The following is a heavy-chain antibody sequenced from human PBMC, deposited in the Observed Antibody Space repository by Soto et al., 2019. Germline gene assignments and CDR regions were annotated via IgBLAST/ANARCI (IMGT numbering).Heavy chain of an antibody. V-gene: IGHV4-30-2*01. CDR1: GGSISSGGYS. D-gene: IGHD2-2*01. J-gene: IGHJ5*02. CDR3: ARVPDR. CDR2: IYHSGST. Sequence: AVSGGSISSGGYSWSCIRQPPGKGLEWIGYIYHSGSTYYNPSLKSRVTISVDRSKNQFSLKLSSVTAADTAVYYCARVPDRWGQGTLVTVSS.